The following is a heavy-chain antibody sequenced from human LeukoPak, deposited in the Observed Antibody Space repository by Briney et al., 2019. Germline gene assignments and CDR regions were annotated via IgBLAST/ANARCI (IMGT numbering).Heavy chain of an antibody. CDR1: GYTFTSYY. Sequence: ASVQVSCKASGYTFTSYYMHWVRQAPGQGLEWMGIINPSGGSTSYAQKFQGRVTMTRDTSTSTVYMELSSLRSEDTAVYYCARGGAYSGSYYGPAGFDYWGQGTLVTVSS. CDR3: ARGGAYSGSYYGPAGFDY. J-gene: IGHJ4*02. V-gene: IGHV1-46*01. D-gene: IGHD1-26*01. CDR2: INPSGGST.